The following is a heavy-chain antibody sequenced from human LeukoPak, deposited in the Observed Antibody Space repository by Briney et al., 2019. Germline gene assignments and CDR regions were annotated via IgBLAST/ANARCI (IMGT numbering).Heavy chain of an antibody. CDR1: GFTFSSYE. Sequence: GGSLRLSCAASGFTFSSYEMNWVRQAPGKGLEWVSYISSSDNTIYYADSVKGRFTISRDNAKNSLYLQMTSLRAEDTAVYYCARDITWVVGYWGQGTLVTVSS. J-gene: IGHJ4*02. D-gene: IGHD1-26*01. V-gene: IGHV3-48*03. CDR2: ISSSDNTI. CDR3: ARDITWVVGY.